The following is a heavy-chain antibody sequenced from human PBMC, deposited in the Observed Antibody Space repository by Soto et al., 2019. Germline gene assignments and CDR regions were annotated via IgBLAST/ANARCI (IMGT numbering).Heavy chain of an antibody. CDR3: ARQNSNYGDYGYGMDV. V-gene: IGHV5-51*01. D-gene: IGHD4-17*01. CDR1: GYSFTSYW. J-gene: IGHJ6*02. Sequence: GESLKISCKGSGYSFTSYWIGWVRQMPGKGLEWMGIIYPGDSDTRYSPSFQGQVTISADKSISTAYLQWSSLKASDTAMYYCARQNSNYGDYGYGMDVWGQGTTVTVYS. CDR2: IYPGDSDT.